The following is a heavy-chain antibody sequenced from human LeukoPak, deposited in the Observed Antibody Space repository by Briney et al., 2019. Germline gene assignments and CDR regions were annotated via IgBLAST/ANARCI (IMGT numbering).Heavy chain of an antibody. CDR3: VRDGGVSGYDLLDY. V-gene: IGHV3-7*01. CDR2: INQYGGEE. J-gene: IGHJ4*02. Sequence: GGPLRLSCAASGFTFRHYWMTWVRQAPGKGLEWVAHINQYGGEEHYMASVKARFTTSRDNAKHSLSLQMNSLRAEDTAVYYCVRDGGVSGYDLLDYWGQGTLVTVSS. CDR1: GFTFRHYW. D-gene: IGHD5-12*01.